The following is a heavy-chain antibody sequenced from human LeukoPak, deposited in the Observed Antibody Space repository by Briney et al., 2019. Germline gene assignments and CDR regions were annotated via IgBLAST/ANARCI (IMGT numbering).Heavy chain of an antibody. CDR1: RGTFSSNA. J-gene: IGHJ5*02. CDR3: ARAPPTLNWFDP. V-gene: IGHV1-18*01. Sequence: ASVKVSCKASRGTFSSNAISWVRQAPGQGLEWMGWISAYNGNTNYAQKLQGRVTMTTDTSTSTACMELRSLRSDDTAVYYCARAPPTLNWFDPWGQGTLVTVSS. CDR2: ISAYNGNT.